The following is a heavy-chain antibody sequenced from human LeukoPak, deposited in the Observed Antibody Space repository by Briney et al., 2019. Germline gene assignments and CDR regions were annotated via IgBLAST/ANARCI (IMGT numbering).Heavy chain of an antibody. CDR3: TRDREYSSSWFDY. CDR2: IRSKAYGGTT. CDR1: GFTFCDYA. Sequence: SLRLSCTASGFTFCDYAMIWLGQAPGKGLEWVGFIRSKAYGGTTEYAASVKGRFTISRDDSKSNAYLQMNSLKTEDTAVYYCTRDREYSSSWFDYWGQGTLVTVSS. J-gene: IGHJ4*02. V-gene: IGHV3-49*03. D-gene: IGHD6-13*01.